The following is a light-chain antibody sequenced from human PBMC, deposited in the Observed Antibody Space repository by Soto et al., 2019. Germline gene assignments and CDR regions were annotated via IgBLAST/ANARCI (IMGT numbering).Light chain of an antibody. CDR2: DVS. V-gene: IGLV2-14*01. CDR3: SSYTSSSVV. CDR1: SSDVGGYNY. Sequence: QSVLTQPASVSGSPGQSITISCTGTSSDVGGYNYVSWYQQHPGKAPQLMIYDVSNRPSGVSNRFSGSKSGNTASLTISGLQAEDEADYYCSSYTSSSVVFGGGTKLTGL. J-gene: IGLJ2*01.